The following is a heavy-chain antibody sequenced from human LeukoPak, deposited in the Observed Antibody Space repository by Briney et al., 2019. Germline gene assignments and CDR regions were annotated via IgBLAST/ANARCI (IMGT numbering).Heavy chain of an antibody. J-gene: IGHJ5*02. V-gene: IGHV3-30*18. CDR1: GFTFSSYG. D-gene: IGHD6-13*01. CDR3: AKDSGESSSWYHNWFDP. CDR2: ISYDGSNK. Sequence: GRSLRLSCAASGFTFSSYGMHWVRQAPGKGLGWVAVISYDGSNKYYADSVKGRFTISRDNSKNTLYLQMNSLRAEDTAVYYCAKDSGESSSWYHNWFDPWGQGTLVTVSS.